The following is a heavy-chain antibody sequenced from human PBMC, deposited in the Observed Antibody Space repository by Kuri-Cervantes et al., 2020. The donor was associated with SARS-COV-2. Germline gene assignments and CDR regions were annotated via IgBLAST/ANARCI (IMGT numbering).Heavy chain of an antibody. Sequence: GESLKISCTASGFTFGDYAMSWVRQAPGKGLEWVGFIRSKAYGGTTEYAASVKGRFTISRDDSKSIAYLQMNSLKTEDTAVYYCAREGVGATTDNAFDIWGQGTMVTVSS. J-gene: IGHJ3*02. CDR2: IRSKAYGGTT. CDR1: GFTFGDYA. V-gene: IGHV3-49*04. D-gene: IGHD1-26*01. CDR3: AREGVGATTDNAFDI.